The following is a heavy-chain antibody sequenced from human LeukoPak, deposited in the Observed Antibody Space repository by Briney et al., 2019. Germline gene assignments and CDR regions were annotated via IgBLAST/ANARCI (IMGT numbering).Heavy chain of an antibody. CDR2: INHSGST. V-gene: IGHV4-34*01. Sequence: SETLSLTCAVYGGSFSGYYWSWIRQPPGKGLEWTGEINHSGSTNYNPSLKSRVTISVDTSKNQFSLKLSSVTAADTAVYYCARGSPLGIYYYYYMDVWGKGTTVTVSS. CDR3: ARGSPLGIYYYYYMDV. D-gene: IGHD1-14*01. J-gene: IGHJ6*03. CDR1: GGSFSGYY.